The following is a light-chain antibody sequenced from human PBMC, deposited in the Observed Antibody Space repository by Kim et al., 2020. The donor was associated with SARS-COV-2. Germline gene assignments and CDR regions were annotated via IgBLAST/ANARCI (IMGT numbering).Light chain of an antibody. Sequence: SNTFAWYQHKPAQAPRRLFYGASSRSTGIPDRCSGRGSGADFTFPINRLEPEEFAVYDCKQGSDSLLTFGQGTKLEI. V-gene: IGKV3-20*01. CDR2: GAS. CDR3: KQGSDSLLT. CDR1: SNT. J-gene: IGKJ2*01.